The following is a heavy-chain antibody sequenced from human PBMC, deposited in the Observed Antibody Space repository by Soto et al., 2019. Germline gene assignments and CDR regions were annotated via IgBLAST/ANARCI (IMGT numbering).Heavy chain of an antibody. V-gene: IGHV4-39*02. CDR3: VSPYNFYFMDV. CDR2: VSHRGST. Sequence: QPQLQESGPGLMKPSETLSLTCTVSGGSISSSSFYWGWVRQPPGKGLEWIGSVSHRGSTYYNPSLTSRVTISVDTSKNHFSLKLNSVTAADTAVYYCVSPYNFYFMDVWGKGTPVTVSS. CDR1: GGSISSSSFY. J-gene: IGHJ6*03. D-gene: IGHD3-16*01.